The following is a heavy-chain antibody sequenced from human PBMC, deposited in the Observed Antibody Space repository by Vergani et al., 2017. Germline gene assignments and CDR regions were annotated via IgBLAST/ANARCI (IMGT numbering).Heavy chain of an antibody. D-gene: IGHD3-3*01. CDR1: GFTFSSYS. V-gene: IGHV3-21*01. CDR2: ISSSSSYI. Sequence: EVQLVESGGGLVKPGGSLRLSCAASGFTFSSYSMNWVRQATGKGLEWVSSISSSSSYIYYADSVKGRFTISRDNAENSLYLQMNSLRAEDTAMYYCARDLEGGXDFWSGYLNNWFDPWGQGTLVTVSS. CDR3: ARDLEGGXDFWSGYLNNWFDP. J-gene: IGHJ5*02.